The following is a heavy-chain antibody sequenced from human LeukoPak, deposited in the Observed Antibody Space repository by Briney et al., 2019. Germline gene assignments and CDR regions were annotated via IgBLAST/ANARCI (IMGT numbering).Heavy chain of an antibody. CDR2: ISSSSSYI. V-gene: IGHV3-21*01. D-gene: IGHD3-16*01. Sequence: GGSLRLSCAASGFTFSSYSMNWVRQAPGKGLEWVSSISSSSSYIYYADSVKGRFTISRDNAKNSLYLQMNSLRAEDTAVYYCARRLRRVASPIDYWGQGTLVTVSS. CDR1: GFTFSSYS. J-gene: IGHJ4*02. CDR3: ARRLRRVASPIDY.